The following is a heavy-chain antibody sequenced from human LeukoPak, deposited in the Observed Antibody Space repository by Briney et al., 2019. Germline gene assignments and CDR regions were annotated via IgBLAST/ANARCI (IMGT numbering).Heavy chain of an antibody. J-gene: IGHJ5*02. CDR3: ARALNPSRLGEFP. D-gene: IGHD3-16*01. CDR1: GGSFSGYY. V-gene: IGHV4-34*01. CDR2: INHSGST. Sequence: SETLSLTCAVYGGSFSGYYWSWIRQPPGKGLEWIGEINHSGSTNYNPSLKSRVTISVDTSKNQFSLKLSSVTAADTAVYYCARALNPSRLGEFPWGQGTLVPVSS.